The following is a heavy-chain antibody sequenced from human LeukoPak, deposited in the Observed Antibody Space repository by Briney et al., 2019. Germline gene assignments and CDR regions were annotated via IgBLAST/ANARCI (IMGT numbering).Heavy chain of an antibody. V-gene: IGHV3-11*01. CDR3: ARDFLARYSSGWPGPY. CDR1: GFTFSDYY. J-gene: IGHJ4*02. CDR2: ISSSGSTI. D-gene: IGHD6-19*01. Sequence: PGGCLRLSCAASGFTFSDYYMSWIRQAPGKGLEWVSYISSSGSTIYYADSVKGRFTISRDNAKNSLYLQMNSLRAEDTAVYYCARDFLARYSSGWPGPYWGQGTLVTVSS.